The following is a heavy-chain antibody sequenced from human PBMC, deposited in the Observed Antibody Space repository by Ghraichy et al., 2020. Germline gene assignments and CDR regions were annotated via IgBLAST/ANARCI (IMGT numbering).Heavy chain of an antibody. Sequence: TLRLSCAASGFTFSSYSMNWVRQAPGKGLEWVSSISSSSSYIYYADSVKGRFTISRDNAKNSLYLQMNSLRAEDTAVDYCARDGPYSGYAHHDYWGQGTLVTVSS. V-gene: IGHV3-21*01. CDR3: ARDGPYSGYAHHDY. J-gene: IGHJ4*02. CDR2: ISSSSSYI. CDR1: GFTFSSYS. D-gene: IGHD5-12*01.